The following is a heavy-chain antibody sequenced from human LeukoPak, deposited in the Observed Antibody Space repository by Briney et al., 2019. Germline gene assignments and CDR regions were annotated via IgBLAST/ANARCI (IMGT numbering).Heavy chain of an antibody. Sequence: ASVKVSCKASGYTFTDYGVSWVRQAPGQGLEWRAWISTQNDNTHYAQHPQGRVTLTTDTSTTTAYMELRGLRSDDTAIYYCARDGVYGANNLDCWGQGTLVTASS. V-gene: IGHV1-18*01. J-gene: IGHJ4*02. D-gene: IGHD4-23*01. CDR3: ARDGVYGANNLDC. CDR2: ISTQNDNT. CDR1: GYTFTDYG.